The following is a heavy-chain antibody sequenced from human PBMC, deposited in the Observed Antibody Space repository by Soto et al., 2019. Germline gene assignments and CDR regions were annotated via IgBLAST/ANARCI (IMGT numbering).Heavy chain of an antibody. CDR3: ARGHGEIIGAMDV. Sequence: GSSVKVSCKSSGYRFATYALRWVRQAPGQGLEWMGWISAYNIDTYYAQKFQDRVTMTTDTSTGTAYMELRSLTSDDTAVYYCARGHGEIIGAMDVRGRRTTVTGSS. J-gene: IGHJ6*02. CDR2: ISAYNIDT. D-gene: IGHD3-3*01. V-gene: IGHV1-18*01. CDR1: GYRFATYA.